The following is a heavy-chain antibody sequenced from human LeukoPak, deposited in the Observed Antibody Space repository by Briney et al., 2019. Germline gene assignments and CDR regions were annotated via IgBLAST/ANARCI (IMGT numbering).Heavy chain of an antibody. V-gene: IGHV3-33*01. Sequence: HPGGSLRLSCAASGFTFSSYGMHWVRQAPGKGLEWVSVIYYDGSKKYYADFVKGRFAISRDNSKNVVYLQMDSLRAEDTAFYYCARSLGETTFDWWGQGTLVTVPS. CDR3: ARSLGETTFDW. D-gene: IGHD3-16*01. J-gene: IGHJ4*02. CDR2: IYYDGSKK. CDR1: GFTFSSYG.